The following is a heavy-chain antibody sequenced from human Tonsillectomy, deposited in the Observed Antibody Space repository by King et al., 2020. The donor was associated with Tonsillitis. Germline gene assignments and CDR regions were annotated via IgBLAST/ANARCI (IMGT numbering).Heavy chain of an antibody. D-gene: IGHD2-2*01. CDR1: GGSFSGYY. Sequence: VQLQQWGAGLLKPSETLSLTCAVYGGSFSGYYWSWIRQPPGKGLEWIGEINHSGSTNYNPSLKSRVTVSVDTSKNQFSLKLSSVTAADTAVYYCAGIPNADDAFDIWGQGKMVTVSS. CDR3: AGIPNADDAFDI. J-gene: IGHJ3*02. CDR2: INHSGST. V-gene: IGHV4-34*01.